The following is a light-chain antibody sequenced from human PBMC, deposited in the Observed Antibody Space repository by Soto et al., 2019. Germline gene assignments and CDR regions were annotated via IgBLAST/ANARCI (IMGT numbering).Light chain of an antibody. Sequence: EIVMTQSPATLSVSPGERVTLSCRARQSVGSNLAWYQQKPGQAPRLLIYGASTRATGIPARFSGSGSETEFTLTIGSLQAEDSAVYFCQQYNNWPTWTFGQGTKVDIK. CDR2: GAS. CDR1: QSVGSN. CDR3: QQYNNWPTWT. J-gene: IGKJ1*01. V-gene: IGKV3-15*01.